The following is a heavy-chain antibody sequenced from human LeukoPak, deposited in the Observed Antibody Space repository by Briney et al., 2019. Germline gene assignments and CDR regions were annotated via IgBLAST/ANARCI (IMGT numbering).Heavy chain of an antibody. Sequence: GGSLSLSCAASGFTFDDYAMHWVRQAPGKGLEWVSLISGDGGSTYYADSVKGRFTISRDNSKNSLYLQMNSLRTEDTALYYCAKGSQHFDWLSPFDYWGQGTLVTVSS. V-gene: IGHV3-43*02. CDR1: GFTFDDYA. CDR2: ISGDGGST. CDR3: AKGSQHFDWLSPFDY. J-gene: IGHJ4*02. D-gene: IGHD3-9*01.